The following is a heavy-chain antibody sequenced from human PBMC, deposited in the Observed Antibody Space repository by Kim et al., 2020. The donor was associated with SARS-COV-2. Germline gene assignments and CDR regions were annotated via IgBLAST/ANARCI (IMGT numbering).Heavy chain of an antibody. V-gene: IGHV4-39*01. CDR1: GGSIISTSYY. CDR2: MYYTGST. D-gene: IGHD3-10*01. CDR3: ARLWFGELFPGCLDP. J-gene: IGHJ5*02. Sequence: SETLSLTCTVSGGSIISTSYYWGWIRQPPGEKMEWIGSMYYTGSTYYNPSLKSRVALSVDTSRNQFSLKLTSVSAEDTAVYYCARLWFGELFPGCLDPSG.